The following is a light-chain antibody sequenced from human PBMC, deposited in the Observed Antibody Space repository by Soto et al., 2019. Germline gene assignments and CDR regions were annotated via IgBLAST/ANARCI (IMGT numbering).Light chain of an antibody. CDR1: QTIRTR. V-gene: IGKV1-5*01. J-gene: IGKJ1*01. CDR3: QQYTTFSRA. Sequence: DIQMTQSPSPLSASVGDRVTITCRASQTIRTRLAWYQQKPGKAPKLLIYDASTLDSGVPSRFSGSGSETDFTLTISGLQPDDFATYYCQQYTTFSRAFGQGPTV. CDR2: DAS.